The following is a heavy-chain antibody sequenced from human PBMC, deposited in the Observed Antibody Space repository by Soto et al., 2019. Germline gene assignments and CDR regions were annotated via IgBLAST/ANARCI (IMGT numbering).Heavy chain of an antibody. CDR1: GDSLSSDKW. J-gene: IGHJ5*02. CDR2: ISHRGST. Sequence: QVHLQESGPGLVKPSGTLALTCAVSGDSLSSDKWWPWVRQPPVKGLEWIGEISHRGSTNYSPSLQSRLSLSVDTTKTQCSLRLTSVTAADTAVYYCAAVPLTSGVVSGRFDPWGQGIKVTVSS. D-gene: IGHD3-3*01. CDR3: AAVPLTSGVVSGRFDP. V-gene: IGHV4-4*02.